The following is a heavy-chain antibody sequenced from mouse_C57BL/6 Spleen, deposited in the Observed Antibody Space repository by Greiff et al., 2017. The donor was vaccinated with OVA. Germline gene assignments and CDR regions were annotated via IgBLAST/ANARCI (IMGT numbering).Heavy chain of an antibody. CDR1: GYTFTSYW. D-gene: IGHD1-1*01. V-gene: IGHV1-69*01. CDR2: IDPSDSYT. CDR3: ARAPITTVVARGYFDV. Sequence: QVHVKQPGAELVMPGASVKLSCKASGYTFTSYWMHWVKQRPGQGLEWIGEIDPSDSYTNYNQKFKGKSTLTVDKSSSTAYMQLSSLTSEDSAVYYCARAPITTVVARGYFDVWGTGTTVTVSS. J-gene: IGHJ1*03.